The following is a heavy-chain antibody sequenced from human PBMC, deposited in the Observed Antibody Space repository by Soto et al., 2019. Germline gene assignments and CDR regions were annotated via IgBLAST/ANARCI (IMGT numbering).Heavy chain of an antibody. V-gene: IGHV5-51*01. D-gene: IGHD4-4*01. J-gene: IGHJ6*02. CDR2: IYPGDSDT. CDR3: ARLNSEYYYYYYGMDV. Sequence: XESLKISCKCSGYSFTSYWIGLVLQMPGKGLEWMGIIYPGDSDTRYSPSFQGQVTISADKSISTAYLQWSSLKASDTAMYYCARLNSEYYYYYYGMDVWGQGTTVTVSS. CDR1: GYSFTSYW.